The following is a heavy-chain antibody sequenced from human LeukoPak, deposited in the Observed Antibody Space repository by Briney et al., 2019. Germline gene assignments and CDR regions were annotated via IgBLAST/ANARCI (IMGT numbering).Heavy chain of an antibody. Sequence: PSETLSLTCTVSGGSISSGDYYWSWIRQPPGKGLEWIGYIYYSGSTYYNPSLKSRVTISVDTSKNQFSLKLSSVTAADTAVYYCARDQADYYYYYYMDVWGKGTTVTVSS. CDR2: IYYSGST. V-gene: IGHV4-30-4*08. J-gene: IGHJ6*03. CDR1: GGSISSGDYY. CDR3: ARDQADYYYYYYMDV.